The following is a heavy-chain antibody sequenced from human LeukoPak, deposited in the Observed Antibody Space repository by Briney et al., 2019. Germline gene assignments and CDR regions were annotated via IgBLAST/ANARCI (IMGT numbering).Heavy chain of an antibody. J-gene: IGHJ4*02. Sequence: SETLSLTCAVSGGSVKTYYWSWIRQSPARGLQWIGFIHATWSTNTFPSLKSRVTISLDTSTNQFSLRLKSVTAADTAVYYCARHSARGYNYIDFWGRGTLVTVSS. CDR2: IHATWST. V-gene: IGHV4-4*08. CDR1: GGSVKTYY. CDR3: ARHSARGYNYIDF. D-gene: IGHD5-24*01.